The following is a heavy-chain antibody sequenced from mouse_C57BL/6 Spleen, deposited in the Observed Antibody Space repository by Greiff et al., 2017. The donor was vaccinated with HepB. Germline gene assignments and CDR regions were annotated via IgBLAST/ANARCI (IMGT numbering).Heavy chain of an antibody. Sequence: EVKLQESGPGLVKPSQSLSLTCSVTGYSITSGYYWNWIRQFPGNKLEWMGYISYDGSNNYNPSLKNRISITRDTSKNQFFLKLNSVTTEDTATYYCAREGYRYYAMDYWGQGTSVTVSS. V-gene: IGHV3-6*01. D-gene: IGHD2-14*01. CDR3: AREGYRYYAMDY. CDR1: GYSITSGYY. CDR2: ISYDGSN. J-gene: IGHJ4*01.